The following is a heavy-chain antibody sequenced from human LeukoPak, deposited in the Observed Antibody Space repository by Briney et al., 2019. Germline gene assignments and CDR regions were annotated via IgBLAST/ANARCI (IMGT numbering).Heavy chain of an antibody. CDR2: IKTKTNGGTI. Sequence: PGESLRLSCAVSGFSFSNAWMSWVRQAAGKGLEWVGRIKTKTNGGTIDYAAPGIGRFTISRYDWKKTLYLQMSSLEPENTAVYYSTTGDYSSSWSFSYYYYMDVWGKGATVTVSS. CDR1: GFSFSNAW. J-gene: IGHJ6*03. CDR3: TTGDYSSSWSFSYYYYMDV. V-gene: IGHV3-15*01. D-gene: IGHD6-13*01.